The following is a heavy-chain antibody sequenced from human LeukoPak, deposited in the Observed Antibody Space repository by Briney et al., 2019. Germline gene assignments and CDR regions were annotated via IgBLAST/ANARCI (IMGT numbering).Heavy chain of an antibody. V-gene: IGHV4-31*03. CDR2: IYYSGST. CDR1: GGSISSGGYY. Sequence: SETLSLTCTVSGGSISSGGYYWSWIRQHPGKGLEWIGYIYYSGSTYYNPSLKSRVTISVDTSKNQFSLKLSPVTAADTAVYYCARGTTVTEYYFDYWGQGTLVTVSS. D-gene: IGHD4-17*01. J-gene: IGHJ4*02. CDR3: ARGTTVTEYYFDY.